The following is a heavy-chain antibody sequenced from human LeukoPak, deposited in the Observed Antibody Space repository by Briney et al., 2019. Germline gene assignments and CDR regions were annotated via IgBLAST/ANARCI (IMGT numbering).Heavy chain of an antibody. CDR2: IYSSVT. Sequence: GSLRLSCTVSGFTVSSNSMSWVRQAPGKGLEWVSFIYSSVTHYSDSVKGRFTISRDNSKNTLYLQMNSLRVEDTAVYYCARRAGAYSHPYDYWGQGTLATVSS. CDR1: GFTVSSNS. J-gene: IGHJ4*02. CDR3: ARRAGAYSHPYDY. D-gene: IGHD4/OR15-4a*01. V-gene: IGHV3-53*01.